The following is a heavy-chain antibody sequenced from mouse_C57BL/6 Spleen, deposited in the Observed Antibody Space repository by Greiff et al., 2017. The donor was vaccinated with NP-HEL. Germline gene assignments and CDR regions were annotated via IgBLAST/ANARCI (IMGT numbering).Heavy chain of an antibody. J-gene: IGHJ4*01. Sequence: QVQLQQSGAELVKPGASVKISCKASGYAFSSYWMNWVKQRPGKGLEWIGQIYPGDGDTNYNGKFKGKATLTADKSSSTAYMQLSILTSEDSAVYFCARSYYGNYYAMDYWGQGTSVTVSS. CDR1: GYAFSSYW. D-gene: IGHD2-10*01. V-gene: IGHV1-80*01. CDR2: IYPGDGDT. CDR3: ARSYYGNYYAMDY.